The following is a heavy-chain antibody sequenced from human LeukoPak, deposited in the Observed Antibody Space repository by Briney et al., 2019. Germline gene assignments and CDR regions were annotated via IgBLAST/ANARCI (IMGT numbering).Heavy chain of an antibody. CDR1: GFTFSSYS. V-gene: IGHV3-21*01. Sequence: AGGSLRLSCAASGFTFSSYSMNWVRQAPGKGLEWVSSISSSSSYIYYADSVKGRFTISRDNSKNTLYLQMNSLRAEDTAVYYCAKDVTPIVVVTAPFDYWGQGTLVIVSS. J-gene: IGHJ4*02. CDR3: AKDVTPIVVVTAPFDY. CDR2: ISSSSSYI. D-gene: IGHD2-21*02.